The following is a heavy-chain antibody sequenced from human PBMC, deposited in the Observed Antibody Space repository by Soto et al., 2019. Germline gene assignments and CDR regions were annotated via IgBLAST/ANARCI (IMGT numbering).Heavy chain of an antibody. Sequence: ASVKVSCKASGYTFTGYYMHWVRQAPGQGLEWMGWINPNSGGTNYAQKFQGWVTMPRDTSISTAYMELSRLRSDDTAVYYCATAYYYDSSGYTGVHDAFDIWGQGTMVTVSS. J-gene: IGHJ3*02. CDR2: INPNSGGT. CDR3: ATAYYYDSSGYTGVHDAFDI. D-gene: IGHD3-22*01. CDR1: GYTFTGYY. V-gene: IGHV1-2*04.